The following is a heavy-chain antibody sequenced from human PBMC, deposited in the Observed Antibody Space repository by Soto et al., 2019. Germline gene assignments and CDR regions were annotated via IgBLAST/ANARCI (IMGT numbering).Heavy chain of an antibody. J-gene: IGHJ4*02. D-gene: IGHD5-12*01. CDR2: ISIYTGNT. Sequence: ATGKVSCKPSGNTFPNYAICWVRQAPGRGLERMGWISIYTGNTNYGEKVQGRITMTTGRATNTVYMELRSLRSDDTAVYFCATADSGHSFDFCGQGTRVTASS. V-gene: IGHV1-18*04. CDR3: ATADSGHSFDF. CDR1: GNTFPNYA.